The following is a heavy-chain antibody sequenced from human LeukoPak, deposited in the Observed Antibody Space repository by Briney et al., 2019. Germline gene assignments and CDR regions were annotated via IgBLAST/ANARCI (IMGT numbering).Heavy chain of an antibody. CDR1: GFTFSNYA. V-gene: IGHV3-23*01. CDR2: ISGSDSTT. J-gene: IGHJ4*02. D-gene: IGHD3-16*01. Sequence: PGGSLRLSCSASGFTFSNYAMSWVRQAPGKGLEWVSVISGSDSTTYYTDFVKGRFTISRDSSLNTVYLEMNRLRADDTAVYYCAKGLSTLVWGDFDFWGQGSLVTVSS. CDR3: AKGLSTLVWGDFDF.